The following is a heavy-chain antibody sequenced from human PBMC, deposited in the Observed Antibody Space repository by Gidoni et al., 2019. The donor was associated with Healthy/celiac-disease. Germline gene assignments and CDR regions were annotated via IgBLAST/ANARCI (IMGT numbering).Heavy chain of an antibody. J-gene: IGHJ3*02. CDR1: GFTFTSSA. CDR2: IVVGSGNT. V-gene: IGHV1-58*02. CDR3: AADRSYDSSGYAFDI. Sequence: QMQLVQSGPEVKKPGTSVKVSCKASGFTFTSSAMQWVRQARGQRLEWIGWIVVGSGNTNYAQKFQERVTITRDMSTSTAYMELSSLRSEDTAVYYCAADRSYDSSGYAFDIWGQGTMVTVSS. D-gene: IGHD3-22*01.